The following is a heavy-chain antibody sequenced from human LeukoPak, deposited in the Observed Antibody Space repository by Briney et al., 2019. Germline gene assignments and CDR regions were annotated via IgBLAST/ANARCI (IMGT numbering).Heavy chain of an antibody. V-gene: IGHV3-53*01. Sequence: GGSLRLSCAAPGFTVSSNYMSWVRQAPGKGLEWVSVIYSGGSTYYADSVKGRFTISRDNSKNTLYLQMNSLRAEDTAVYYCARGGYGDYANWFDPWGQGTLVTVSS. CDR3: ARGGYGDYANWFDP. CDR1: GFTVSSNY. J-gene: IGHJ5*02. CDR2: IYSGGST. D-gene: IGHD4-17*01.